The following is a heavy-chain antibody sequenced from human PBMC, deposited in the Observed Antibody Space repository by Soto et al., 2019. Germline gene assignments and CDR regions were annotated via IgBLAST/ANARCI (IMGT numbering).Heavy chain of an antibody. CDR2: ISSTTNDI. V-gene: IGHV3-21*06. CDR3: ARESEDLTSNFDY. J-gene: IGHJ4*02. Sequence: VGSLRLSCAASGFTFTRYSMKWVLQAPGKGLECVSSISSTTNDIYYGDSMKCRFTISRDNAKNSLYLEMNSLRAEDTAVYYCARESEDLTSNFDYWGQGTLVTVSS. CDR1: GFTFTRYS.